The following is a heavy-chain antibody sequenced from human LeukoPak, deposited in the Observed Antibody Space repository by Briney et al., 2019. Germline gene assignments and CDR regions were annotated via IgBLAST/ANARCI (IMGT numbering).Heavy chain of an antibody. V-gene: IGHV1-2*02. CDR3: ARNRDGYNSFDY. J-gene: IGHJ4*02. CDR2: INTNSGDT. D-gene: IGHD5-24*01. CDR1: GYTFIDYY. Sequence: ASVKVSCKASGYTFIDYYMHWVRQAPGQGLEWMGWINTNSGDTKYAQKFQGRVTMTRDTSITTAYMELNSLTSDDTAVYYCARNRDGYNSFDYWGQGTLVTVSS.